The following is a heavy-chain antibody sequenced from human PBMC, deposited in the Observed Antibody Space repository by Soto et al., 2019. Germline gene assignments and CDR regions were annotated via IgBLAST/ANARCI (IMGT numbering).Heavy chain of an antibody. Sequence: EVQQLESGGGLVQPGGSLRLSCAASGFTFSSYGMSWVRQAPGKGLEWVSAISGSGGSTYNADSVKGRFTISRDNSKNTLYLQMNSLRAEDTAVYYCAKNEGYNSGWYLDWGQGTLVTVSS. J-gene: IGHJ4*02. V-gene: IGHV3-23*01. CDR1: GFTFSSYG. D-gene: IGHD6-19*01. CDR3: AKNEGYNSGWYLD. CDR2: ISGSGGST.